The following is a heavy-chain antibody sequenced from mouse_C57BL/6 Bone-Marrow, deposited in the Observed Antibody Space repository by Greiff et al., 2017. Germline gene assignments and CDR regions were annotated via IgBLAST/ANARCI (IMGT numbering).Heavy chain of an antibody. CDR3: ARSTVVAMDDY. Sequence: LQQSGAELARPGASVKLSCKASGYTFTSYGLSWVKQRTGQGLEWIGEIYPRSGNTYYNEKFKGKATLTEDKSSSTAYMELRSLPSEDSAVYFCARSTVVAMDDYWGQGTTLTVSS. J-gene: IGHJ2*01. CDR1: GYTFTSYG. CDR2: IYPRSGNT. V-gene: IGHV1-81*01. D-gene: IGHD1-1*01.